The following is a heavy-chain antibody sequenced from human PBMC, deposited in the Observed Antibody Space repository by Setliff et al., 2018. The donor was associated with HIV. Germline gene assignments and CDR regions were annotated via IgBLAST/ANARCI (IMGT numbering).Heavy chain of an antibody. CDR1: GYTFTGYA. V-gene: IGHV1-3*01. Sequence: ASVKVSCKASGYTFTGYAMHWVRQAPGQRLEWMGWINAGNGNTNYAQKLQGRVTMTTDTSTSTAYMELRSLRSDDTAVYYCARDHTYYGMDVWGQGTTVTVSS. CDR3: ARDHTYYGMDV. J-gene: IGHJ6*02. CDR2: INAGNGNT.